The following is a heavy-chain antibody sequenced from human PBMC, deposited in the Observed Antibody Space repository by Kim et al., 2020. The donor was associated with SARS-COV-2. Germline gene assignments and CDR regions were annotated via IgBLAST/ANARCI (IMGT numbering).Heavy chain of an antibody. V-gene: IGHV4-31*03. CDR1: GGSISSGGYY. CDR2: IYYSGST. J-gene: IGHJ4*02. Sequence: SETLSLTCTVSGGSISSGGYYWSWIRQHPGKGLEWIGYIYYSGSTYYNSSLKSRVTISVDTSKNQFSLKLSSVTAADTAVYYCARVGSGKWFGELLPIDYWGQGTLVTVSS. CDR3: ARVGSGKWFGELLPIDY. D-gene: IGHD3-10*01.